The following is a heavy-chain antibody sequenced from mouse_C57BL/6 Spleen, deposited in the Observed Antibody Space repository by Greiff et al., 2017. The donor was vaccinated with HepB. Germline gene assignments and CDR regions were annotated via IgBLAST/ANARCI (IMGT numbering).Heavy chain of an antibody. D-gene: IGHD2-5*01. J-gene: IGHJ1*03. V-gene: IGHV5-17*01. CDR1: GFTFSDYG. CDR3: ARIAYYSNYVDV. Sequence: EVMLVVSGGGLVKPGGSLKLSCAASGFTFSDYGMHWVRQAPEKGLEWVAYISSGSSTIYYADTVKGRFTISRDNAKNTLFLQMTSLRSEDTAMYYCARIAYYSNYVDVWGTGTTVTVSS. CDR2: ISSGSSTI.